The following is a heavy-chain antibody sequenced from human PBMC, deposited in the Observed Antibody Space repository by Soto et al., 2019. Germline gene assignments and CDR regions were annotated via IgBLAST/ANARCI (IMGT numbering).Heavy chain of an antibody. J-gene: IGHJ4*02. CDR1: GFTFTSYG. D-gene: IGHD6-19*01. V-gene: IGHV1-18*01. CDR3: ARAGRSIAVALSDS. Sequence: QVQLVQSGAEVKKPGASVKVSCKASGFTFTSYGFSRVRQAPGEGLEWMGWVSAYNGYTTNAQKLQGRVTITTATSTNTAYMELRSLRSDDTAVYYCARAGRSIAVALSDSWGQGTLVTVSS. CDR2: VSAYNGYT.